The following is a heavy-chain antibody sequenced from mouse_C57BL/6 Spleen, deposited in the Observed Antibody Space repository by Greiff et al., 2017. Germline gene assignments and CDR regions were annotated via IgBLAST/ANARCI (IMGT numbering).Heavy chain of an antibody. CDR1: GYTFTSYW. V-gene: IGHV1-50*01. D-gene: IGHD2-4*01. CDR3: ARGGLRDPDYWYFDV. Sequence: QVQLQQPGAELVKPGASVKLSCKASGYTFTSYWMQWVKQRPGQGLEWIGEIDPSDSYTNYNQQFKGKATLTVDTSSSTAYMQLSSLTSEDSAVYYCARGGLRDPDYWYFDVWGTGTTVTVSS. J-gene: IGHJ1*03. CDR2: IDPSDSYT.